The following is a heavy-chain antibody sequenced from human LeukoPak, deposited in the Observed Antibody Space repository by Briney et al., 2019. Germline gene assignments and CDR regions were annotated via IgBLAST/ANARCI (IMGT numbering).Heavy chain of an antibody. J-gene: IGHJ6*02. CDR1: GFTFSSYG. D-gene: IGHD3-9*01. CDR2: ISYDGSNK. Sequence: PGGSLRLSCAASGFTFSSYGMHWVRQAPGKGLEWVAVISYDGSNKYYADSVKGRFTISRDNSKSTLYLQMNSLRAEDTAVYYCAKVFGRYFDNYGMDVWGQGTTVTVSS. CDR3: AKVFGRYFDNYGMDV. V-gene: IGHV3-30*18.